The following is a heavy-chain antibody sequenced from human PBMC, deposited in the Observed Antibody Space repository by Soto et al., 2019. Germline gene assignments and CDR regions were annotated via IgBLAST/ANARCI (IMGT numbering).Heavy chain of an antibody. CDR3: ARAHIGSSMPHDY. V-gene: IGHV4-31*03. D-gene: IGHD2-2*01. Sequence: TLFLTCYFSDGTISTGGYDWNWIRQHLVQGLEWIWNINNTEDTAYIPFLEGRGSIALDTSKSACTVRLTSVTDGNPAVYCSARAHIGSSMPHDYWGLGTLVTVSS. J-gene: IGHJ4*02. CDR2: INNTEDT. CDR1: DGTISTGGYD.